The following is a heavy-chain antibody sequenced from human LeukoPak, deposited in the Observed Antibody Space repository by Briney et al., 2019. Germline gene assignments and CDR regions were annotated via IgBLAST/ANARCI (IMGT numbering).Heavy chain of an antibody. CDR1: GYTFTGYY. J-gene: IGHJ3*02. Sequence: ASVEVSCKASGYTFTGYYMHWVRQAPGQGPEWMGWINPNSGGTNYALKFQGRVTMTRDTSISTAYMELSRLRSDDTAVYYCARGGGRDYYDSSGYDAFDIWGQGTMVTVSS. V-gene: IGHV1-2*02. D-gene: IGHD3-22*01. CDR2: INPNSGGT. CDR3: ARGGGRDYYDSSGYDAFDI.